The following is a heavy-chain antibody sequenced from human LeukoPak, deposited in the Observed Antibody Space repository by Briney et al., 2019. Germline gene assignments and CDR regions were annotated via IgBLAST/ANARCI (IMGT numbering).Heavy chain of an antibody. V-gene: IGHV3-15*07. CDR2: IKSKTDGGTT. D-gene: IGHD6-6*01. CDR1: GFTFSNAW. Sequence: GGSLRLSWAASGFTFSNAWMNWVRQAPGKGLEWVGRIKSKTDGGTTDYAAPVKGRFTISRDDSKNTLYLQMNSLKTEDTAVYYCTTRGVIAARPSRDYWGQGTLVTVSP. J-gene: IGHJ4*02. CDR3: TTRGVIAARPSRDY.